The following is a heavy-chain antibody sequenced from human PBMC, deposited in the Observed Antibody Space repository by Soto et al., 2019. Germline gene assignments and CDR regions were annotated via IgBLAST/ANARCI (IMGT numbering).Heavy chain of an antibody. J-gene: IGHJ4*02. CDR2: IIPIFGTA. CDR3: AREGRVGAATAANGY. D-gene: IGHD1-26*01. V-gene: IGHV1-69*12. CDR1: GGTFSSYA. Sequence: QVQLVQSGAEVKKPGSSVKVSCKASGGTFSSYAISWVRQAPGQGLEWMGGIIPIFGTANYAQKFQGRVTITADEPTSTAYMELSSFRSQDTAVYYCAREGRVGAATAANGYWGQGTLVTVSS.